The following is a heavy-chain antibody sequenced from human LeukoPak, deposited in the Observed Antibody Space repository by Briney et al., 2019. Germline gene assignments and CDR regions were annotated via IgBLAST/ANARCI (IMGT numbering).Heavy chain of an antibody. V-gene: IGHV3-30-3*01. CDR3: AREGSGSYPIHDAFDI. D-gene: IGHD1-26*01. CDR1: GFTFSSYA. Sequence: GGSLRLSCAASGFTFSSYAMHWVRQAPGKGLEWVAVISYDGSTKYYADSVKGRFTISRDNSKNTLYLQMNSLRAEDTAVYYCAREGSGSYPIHDAFDIWGQGTMVTVSS. CDR2: ISYDGSTK. J-gene: IGHJ3*02.